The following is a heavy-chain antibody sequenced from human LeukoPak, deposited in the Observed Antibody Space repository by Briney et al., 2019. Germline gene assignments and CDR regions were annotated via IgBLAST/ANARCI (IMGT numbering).Heavy chain of an antibody. CDR2: IHYSGDT. CDR1: GASISSYY. J-gene: IGHJ3*02. V-gene: IGHV4-59*12. Sequence: PSETLSLTCTVSGASISSYYWTWIRQPPGKGLEWIGYIHYSGDTKCNPSLKSRVTISVDTSKNQVSLQLNSVTAADTAVYYCARDLDAYDAFDIWGQGTMVTVSS. CDR3: ARDLDAYDAFDI. D-gene: IGHD5-24*01.